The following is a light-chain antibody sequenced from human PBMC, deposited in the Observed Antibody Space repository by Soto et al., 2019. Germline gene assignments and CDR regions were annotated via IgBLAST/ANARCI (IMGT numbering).Light chain of an antibody. V-gene: IGKV3-15*01. CDR1: QSVSSN. CDR3: QQYNNWPPLT. CDR2: GAS. J-gene: IGKJ4*01. Sequence: EIVMTQSPATLSVSPGERATLSCRASQSVSSNLAWYQQKPGQAPRLLIYGASTRATGIPARFSGSGSGTEFNLTISSLQSEDFAVYYCQQYNNWPPLTFGGGPKVEIK.